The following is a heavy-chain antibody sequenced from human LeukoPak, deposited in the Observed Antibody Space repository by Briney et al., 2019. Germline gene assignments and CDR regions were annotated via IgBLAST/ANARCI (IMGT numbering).Heavy chain of an antibody. CDR3: AKDRSVVGATRWFDP. V-gene: IGHV1-46*01. CDR2: INPSGGST. Sequence: ASVKVSCKASGYTFTSYYMHWVRQAPGQGLEWMGIINPSGGSTSYAQKFQGRVTMTRDTSTSTVYMELSSLRSEDTAVYYCAKDRSVVGATRWFDPWGQGTLVTVSS. J-gene: IGHJ5*02. CDR1: GYTFTSYY. D-gene: IGHD1-26*01.